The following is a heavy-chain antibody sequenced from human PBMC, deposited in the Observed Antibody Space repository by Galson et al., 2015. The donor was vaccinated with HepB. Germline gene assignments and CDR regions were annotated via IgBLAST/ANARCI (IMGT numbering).Heavy chain of an antibody. Sequence: SVKVSCKASGYTFNTYGVAWVRQAPGEGLEWMGWISAYNGNKNYAQKLQGRVTMTTDTSTNTAYMELRSLRSDDTAVYYCARSGHTVVRGMMDFWGQGTLVTVSS. J-gene: IGHJ4*02. CDR3: ARSGHTVVRGMMDF. CDR2: ISAYNGNK. V-gene: IGHV1-18*01. CDR1: GYTFNTYG. D-gene: IGHD3-10*02.